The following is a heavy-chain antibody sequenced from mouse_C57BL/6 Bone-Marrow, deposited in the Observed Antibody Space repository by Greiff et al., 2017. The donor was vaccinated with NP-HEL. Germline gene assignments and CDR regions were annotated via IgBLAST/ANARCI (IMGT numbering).Heavy chain of an antibody. CDR3: AGWLLRSR. J-gene: IGHJ2*01. Sequence: QVHVKQSGAELVRPGTSVKLSCKASGYTFTSYWMHWVKQRPGQGLEWIGVIDPSDSYTNYNQKFKGKATLTVDTSSSTAYMQLSSLTSEDSAVYYCAGWLLRSRWGQGTTLTVSS. CDR1: GYTFTSYW. D-gene: IGHD2-3*01. CDR2: IDPSDSYT. V-gene: IGHV1-59*01.